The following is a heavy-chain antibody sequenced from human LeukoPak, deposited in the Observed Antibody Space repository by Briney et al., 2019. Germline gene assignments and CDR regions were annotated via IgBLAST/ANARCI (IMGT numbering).Heavy chain of an antibody. CDR1: GYSFTSYW. D-gene: IGHD1-7*01. V-gene: IGHV5-51*01. CDR3: ARQDNWNYGGWELINWFDP. J-gene: IGHJ5*02. Sequence: AGESLKISCKGSGYSFTSYWIGWVRQMPGKGLEWMGIIYPGDSDTRYSPSFQGQVTISADKSISTAYLQWSSLKASDTAMYYCARQDNWNYGGWELINWFDPWGQGTLVTVSS. CDR2: IYPGDSDT.